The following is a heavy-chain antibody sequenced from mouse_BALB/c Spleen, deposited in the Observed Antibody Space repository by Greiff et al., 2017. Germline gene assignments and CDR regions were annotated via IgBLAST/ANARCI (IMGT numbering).Heavy chain of an antibody. Sequence: QVQLQQSGAELMKPGASVKISCKATGYTFSSYWIEWVKQRPGHGLEWIGEFLPGSGSTNYNEKFKGKATFTADTSSNTAYMQLSSLTSEDSAVYYCARKEGTRGFAYWGQGTLVTFSA. CDR3: ARKEGTRGFAY. CDR1: GYTFSSYW. D-gene: IGHD2-14*01. V-gene: IGHV1-9*01. CDR2: FLPGSGST. J-gene: IGHJ3*01.